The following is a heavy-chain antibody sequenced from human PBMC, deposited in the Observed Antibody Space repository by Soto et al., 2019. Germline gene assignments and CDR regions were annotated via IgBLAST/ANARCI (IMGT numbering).Heavy chain of an antibody. CDR1: GGSFSGYY. Sequence: PSETLSLTCAVYGGSFSGYYWSWIRQPPGKGLEWIGEINHSGSTNYNPSLKSRVTISVDTSKNQFSLKLSSVTAADTAVYYCVRTRGLRHHYYYGMDVWGQGTTVTVSS. CDR3: VRTRGLRHHYYYGMDV. V-gene: IGHV4-34*01. D-gene: IGHD2-8*02. CDR2: INHSGST. J-gene: IGHJ6*02.